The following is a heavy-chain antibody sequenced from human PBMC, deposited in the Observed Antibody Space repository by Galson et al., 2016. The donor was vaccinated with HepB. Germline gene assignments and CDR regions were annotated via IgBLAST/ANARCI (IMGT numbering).Heavy chain of an antibody. CDR3: ANLGSGSFRWYFYGMEV. V-gene: IGHV3-23*01. J-gene: IGHJ6*04. CDR2: ISGKGDST. CDR1: GLTFSNLA. Sequence: SLRLSCAASGLTFSNLAMTWVRQAPGKGLEWISGISGKGDSTYYADSVKGRFTVSRDNSKNTLHLHMNSLRVDDTAVYYCANLGSGSFRWYFYGMEVWGKGTPVTVPS. D-gene: IGHD3-10*01.